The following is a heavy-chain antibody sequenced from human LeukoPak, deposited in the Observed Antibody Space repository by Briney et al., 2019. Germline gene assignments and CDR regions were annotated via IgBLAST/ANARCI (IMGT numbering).Heavy chain of an antibody. CDR3: ARERGVLTPPIIDY. J-gene: IGHJ4*02. Sequence: PSETLSLTCTVSGGSISSYYWSWIRQPAGKGLEWIGRIYTSGSTNYNPSLKSRATMSVDTSKNQFSLKLSSVTAADTAVYYCARERGVLTPPIIDYWGQGTLVTVSS. V-gene: IGHV4-4*07. D-gene: IGHD1-1*01. CDR1: GGSISSYY. CDR2: IYTSGST.